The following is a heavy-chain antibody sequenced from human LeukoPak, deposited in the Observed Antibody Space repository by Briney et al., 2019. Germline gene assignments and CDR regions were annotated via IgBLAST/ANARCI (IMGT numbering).Heavy chain of an antibody. V-gene: IGHV3-48*03. D-gene: IGHD6-19*01. Sequence: PGGSLRLSCAASGFTFSSYEMNWVRQAPGKGLEWVSYISSSGSPIYYAASVEGRFTISRDNAKNSLYLQMNSLRAEDTAVYYCVLRGAVAAADFWGQGALVTVSS. CDR3: VLRGAVAAADF. CDR2: ISSSGSPI. CDR1: GFTFSSYE. J-gene: IGHJ4*02.